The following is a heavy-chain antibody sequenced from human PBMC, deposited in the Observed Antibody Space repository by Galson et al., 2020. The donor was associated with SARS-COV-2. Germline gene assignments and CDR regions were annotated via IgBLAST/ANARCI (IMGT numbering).Heavy chain of an antibody. D-gene: IGHD3-3*01. Sequence: GGSLRLSCTASGFTFGDYAMSWFRQAPGKGLEWVGFIRSKAYGGTTEYSASVKGRFTISRDDSKSIAYLQMNSLKTEDTAVYYCTRDDFWSGYYDYWGQGTLVTVSS. CDR3: TRDDFWSGYYDY. J-gene: IGHJ4*02. V-gene: IGHV3-49*03. CDR2: IRSKAYGGTT. CDR1: GFTFGDYA.